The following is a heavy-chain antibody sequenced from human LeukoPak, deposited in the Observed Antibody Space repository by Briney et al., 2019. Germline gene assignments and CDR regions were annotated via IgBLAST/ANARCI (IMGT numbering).Heavy chain of an antibody. D-gene: IGHD6-19*01. J-gene: IGHJ4*02. V-gene: IGHV3-30*18. CDR3: AKAGYSSGWRNFDY. CDR1: GFTFRNYA. Sequence: GGSLRLSCAASGFTFRNYAMHWVRQAPGKGLEWVAVISYDGSNKFYADSVKGRFTISRDNSKNTLYLQMNSLRAEDTAVYYCAKAGYSSGWRNFDYWGQGTLVTVSS. CDR2: ISYDGSNK.